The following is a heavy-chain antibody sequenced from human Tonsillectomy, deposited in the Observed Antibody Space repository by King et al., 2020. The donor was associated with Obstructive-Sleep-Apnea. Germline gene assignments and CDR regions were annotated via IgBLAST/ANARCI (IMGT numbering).Heavy chain of an antibody. V-gene: IGHV4-34*01. CDR2: INHSGST. J-gene: IGHJ5*02. CDR3: ARVVDTRERNWFDP. Sequence: VKLQQGGAGRLKPSDTLSLTCAVYSGSFSGYYWRWIRQPTGKGLEWIGEINHSGSTNYNPSLKSRVTISVDTSKNQFSLKLSSVTSADTAVCYCARVVDTRERNWFDPTGQGTLVTVSS. CDR1: SGSFSGYY. D-gene: IGHD1-1*01.